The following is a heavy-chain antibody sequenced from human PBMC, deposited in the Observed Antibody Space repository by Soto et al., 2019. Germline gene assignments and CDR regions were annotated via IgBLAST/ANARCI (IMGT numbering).Heavy chain of an antibody. CDR3: AKGFGNYGAFDY. D-gene: IGHD1-7*01. Sequence: QVHLVESGGGVVQPGRSLRLSCAASGFSFSTYGMHWVRQAPGKGLEWVAFISNDGSNKYYADSVKCRFTISRDNSKNTRYLQMNSLRAEDTAVYYCAKGFGNYGAFDYWGQGTLVTVSS. J-gene: IGHJ4*02. CDR2: ISNDGSNK. CDR1: GFSFSTYG. V-gene: IGHV3-30*18.